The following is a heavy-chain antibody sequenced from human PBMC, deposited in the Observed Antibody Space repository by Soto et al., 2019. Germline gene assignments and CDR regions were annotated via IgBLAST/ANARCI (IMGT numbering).Heavy chain of an antibody. CDR1: GFTFSSYG. Sequence: QMQLVESGGGVVQPGRSLRLSCAASGFTFSSYGMYWVRQAPGKGLEWVAVISDDGSNKYYADSVKGRFTISRDNSKNTLYLQMNSLRVEDTAVYYCAKDQTHAFDIWGQGTVVTVSS. V-gene: IGHV3-30*18. CDR3: AKDQTHAFDI. CDR2: ISDDGSNK. J-gene: IGHJ3*02.